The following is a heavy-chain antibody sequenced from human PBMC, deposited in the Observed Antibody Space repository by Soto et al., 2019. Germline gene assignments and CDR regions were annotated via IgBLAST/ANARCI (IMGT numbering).Heavy chain of an antibody. V-gene: IGHV4-31*03. J-gene: IGHJ6*02. Sequence: QVQLQESGPGLVKPSQTLSLSCNVYGVSVSSGDYYWSWIRQHAGGGVEWIGYIDRSGSTYYKPSLRGRVIMSVDTSTHQVSLRRLSVTAADTAMYYCARDSGGNSENYYGLDVWGHGTTFSVSS. CDR2: IDRSGST. CDR1: GVSVSSGDYY. CDR3: ARDSGGNSENYYGLDV. D-gene: IGHD1-1*01.